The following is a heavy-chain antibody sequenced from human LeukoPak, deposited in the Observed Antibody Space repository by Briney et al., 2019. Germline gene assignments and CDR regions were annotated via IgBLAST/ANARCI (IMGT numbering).Heavy chain of an antibody. Sequence: GGPLRLSCAASGFTFSSYSMNWVRQAPGKGLEWVSSISSSSSYIYYADSVKGRFTISRDNAKNSLYLQMNSLRAEDTAVYYCAREYYYDSSGYPNWFDPWGQGTQVTVSS. CDR2: ISSSSSYI. CDR1: GFTFSSYS. D-gene: IGHD3-22*01. V-gene: IGHV3-21*01. CDR3: AREYYYDSSGYPNWFDP. J-gene: IGHJ5*02.